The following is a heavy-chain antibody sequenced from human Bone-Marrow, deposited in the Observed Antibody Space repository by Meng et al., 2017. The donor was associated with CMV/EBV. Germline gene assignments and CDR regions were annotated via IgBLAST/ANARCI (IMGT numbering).Heavy chain of an antibody. Sequence: SETLSLTCRVSGHSISSDYFWGWVRQPPGKGLEWIGIYDGGSTYYNPSLKSRIVISVDTSGTQFSLTLSSVTAADTAVYYCARGGGRVRVITMVREAMYNWFDPWGQGTLVTVSS. CDR2: IYDGGST. CDR1: GHSISSDYF. D-gene: IGHD3-10*01. V-gene: IGHV4-38-2*02. J-gene: IGHJ5*02. CDR3: ARGGGRVRVITMVREAMYNWFDP.